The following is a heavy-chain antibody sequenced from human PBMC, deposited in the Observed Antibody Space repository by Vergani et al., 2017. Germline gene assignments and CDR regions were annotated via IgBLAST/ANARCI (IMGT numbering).Heavy chain of an antibody. J-gene: IGHJ2*01. CDR2: IYYSGST. D-gene: IGHD3-22*01. Sequence: QLQLQESGPGLVKPSETLSLTCTVSGGSISSSSYYWGWIRQPPGKGLEWIGSIYYSGSTYYNPSLKSRVTISVDTSKNQFSLKLSSVTAADTAVYYCARSQRTYYYDSSGYYGHAYGYFDLWGRGTLVTVSS. CDR3: ARSQRTYYYDSSGYYGHAYGYFDL. CDR1: GGSISSSSYY. V-gene: IGHV4-39*07.